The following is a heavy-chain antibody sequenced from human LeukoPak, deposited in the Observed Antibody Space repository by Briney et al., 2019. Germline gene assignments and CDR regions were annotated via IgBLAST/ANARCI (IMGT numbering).Heavy chain of an antibody. D-gene: IGHD3-3*01. J-gene: IGHJ3*02. V-gene: IGHV1-18*01. Sequence: ASVKVSCKASVYTFTTYGISWMRQAPGQGLEWVGWVSGHNGNKNYAQKLQGRVTMTTDTSTSTAYMELRSLRSDDTAVYYCARDTSYDFWSDPTELFDIWGQGTWSPSLQ. CDR2: VSGHNGNK. CDR1: VYTFTTYG. CDR3: ARDTSYDFWSDPTELFDI.